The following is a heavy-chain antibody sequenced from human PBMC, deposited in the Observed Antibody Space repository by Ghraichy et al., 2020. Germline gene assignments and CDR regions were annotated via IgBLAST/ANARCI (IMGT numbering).Heavy chain of an antibody. D-gene: IGHD2-21*01. V-gene: IGHV4-34*01. CDR2: INHSGST. Sequence: SETLSLTCAVYGGSFSGYYWSWIRQPPGKGLEWIGEINHSGSTNYNPSLKSRVTISVDTSKNQFSLKLNSVTAADTAVYYCARPVGIDPAWGQGTMVTVSS. J-gene: IGHJ3*01. CDR3: ARPVGIDPA. CDR1: GGSFSGYY.